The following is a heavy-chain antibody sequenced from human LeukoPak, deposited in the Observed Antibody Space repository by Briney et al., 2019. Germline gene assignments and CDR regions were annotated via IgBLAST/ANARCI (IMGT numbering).Heavy chain of an antibody. CDR3: ARQEARYSGYGNWFDP. CDR2: VYYRGST. D-gene: IGHD5-12*01. J-gene: IGHJ5*02. Sequence: SETLSLTCTVSGGSISSSSYYWGWIRQPPGKGLEWIGSVYYRGSTYYNPSLKSRVTISVDTSKNQFSLKLSAVTAADTAVYYCARQEARYSGYGNWFDPWGQGTLVTVSS. V-gene: IGHV4-39*01. CDR1: GGSISSSSYY.